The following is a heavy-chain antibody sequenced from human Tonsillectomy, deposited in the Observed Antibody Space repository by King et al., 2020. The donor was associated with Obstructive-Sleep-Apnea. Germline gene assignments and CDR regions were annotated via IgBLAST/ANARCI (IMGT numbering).Heavy chain of an antibody. Sequence: QLVQSGAEVKKRGESLKISCKGSGYSFTSYWIGWVRQMPGKGLEWMGIIYPGDSDTRYSPSFQGQVTISADKSISTAYLQWSSRKASDTAMYYCARLKGTFYYGRYFDYWGQGTLVTVSS. CDR1: GYSFTSYW. CDR2: IYPGDSDT. CDR3: ARLKGTFYYGRYFDY. V-gene: IGHV5-51*01. J-gene: IGHJ4*02. D-gene: IGHD3-22*01.